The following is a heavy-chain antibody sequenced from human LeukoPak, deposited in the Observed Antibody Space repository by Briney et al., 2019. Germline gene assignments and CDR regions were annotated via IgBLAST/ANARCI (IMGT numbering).Heavy chain of an antibody. CDR1: GGSISSSSYY. CDR2: IYYSGST. J-gene: IGHJ3*02. Sequence: SETLSLTCTVSGGSISSSSYYWGWIRQPPGKGLEWIGSIYYSGSTNYNPSLKSRVTISVDTSKNQFSLKLSSVTAADTAVYYCAKGKEWEQPANAFDIWGQGKMVTVSS. V-gene: IGHV4-39*07. CDR3: AKGKEWEQPANAFDI. D-gene: IGHD1-26*01.